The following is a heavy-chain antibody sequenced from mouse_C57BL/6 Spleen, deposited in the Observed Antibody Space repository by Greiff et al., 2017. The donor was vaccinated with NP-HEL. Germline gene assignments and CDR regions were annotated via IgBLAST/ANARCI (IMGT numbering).Heavy chain of an antibody. CDR3: ARGITTVVADY. CDR2: IYPRSGTT. Sequence: VQLQESGAELARPGASVKLSCKASGYTFTSYGISWVKQRTGQGLEWIGEIYPRSGTTYYNEKFKGKATLSADKSSSTAYMEIRSLTSEDSAVYFCARGITTVVADYWGQGTTLTVSS. J-gene: IGHJ2*01. V-gene: IGHV1-81*01. CDR1: GYTFTSYG. D-gene: IGHD1-1*01.